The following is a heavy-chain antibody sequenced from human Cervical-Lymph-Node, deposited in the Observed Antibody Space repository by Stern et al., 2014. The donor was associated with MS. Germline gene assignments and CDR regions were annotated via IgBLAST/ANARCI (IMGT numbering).Heavy chain of an antibody. D-gene: IGHD6-19*01. V-gene: IGHV4-39*01. CDR3: ARQAVAGRVYRFDP. CDR2: IYNSGST. J-gene: IGHJ5*02. Sequence: QLQLQESGPGLVKPSETLSLTCTVSGGSISSSSYYWGWIRQPPGKGLEWIGSIYNSGSTYYNPALKSRVTLSVATSKNQFSLTLSSVTAADTAVYYCARQAVAGRVYRFDPWGQGTLVTVSS. CDR1: GGSISSSSYY.